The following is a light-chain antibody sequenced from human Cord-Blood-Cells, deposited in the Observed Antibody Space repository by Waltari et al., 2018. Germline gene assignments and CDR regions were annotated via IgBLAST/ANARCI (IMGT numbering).Light chain of an antibody. J-gene: IGKJ3*01. CDR2: DAS. CDR3: QQRSNWSFT. V-gene: IGKV3-11*01. CDR1: QSVSSY. Sequence: ERATLSCRASQSVSSYLAWYQQKPGQAPRLLIYDASNRATGIPARFSGSGSGTDFTLTISSLEPEDFAVYYCQQRSNWSFTFGPGTKVDIK.